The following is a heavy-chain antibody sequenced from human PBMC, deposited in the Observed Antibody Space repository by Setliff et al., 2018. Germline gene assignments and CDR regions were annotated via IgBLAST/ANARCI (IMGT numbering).Heavy chain of an antibody. CDR3: ARGGCSATSCLDY. J-gene: IGHJ4*02. Sequence: GGSLRLSCAASGFTFRNYYLHWVRQVPGKGLMWVSYIKSDGSHTAYADSVKGRFTISRDNAKNTLYLQMNSLEAEDTAVYYCARGGCSATSCLDYWGQGILVTVSS. CDR2: IKSDGSHT. CDR1: GFTFRNYY. D-gene: IGHD2-2*01. V-gene: IGHV3-74*01.